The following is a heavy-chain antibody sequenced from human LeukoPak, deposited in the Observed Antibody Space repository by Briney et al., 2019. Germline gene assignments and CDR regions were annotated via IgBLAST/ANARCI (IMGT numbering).Heavy chain of an antibody. Sequence: SETLSLTCTVSGGSISSSTYYWGWIRQPPGKGLEWIGSIYYSGSTYYNPSLKSRVTISVDTSKNQFSLKLSPVTAADTAVYYCARVRCSGGSCYSGSWGQGTLATVSS. D-gene: IGHD2-15*01. J-gene: IGHJ4*02. V-gene: IGHV4-39*01. CDR2: IYYSGST. CDR1: GGSISSSTYY. CDR3: ARVRCSGGSCYSGS.